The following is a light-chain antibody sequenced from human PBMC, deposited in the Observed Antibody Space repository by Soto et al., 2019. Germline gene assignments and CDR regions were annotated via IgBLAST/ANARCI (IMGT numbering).Light chain of an antibody. J-gene: IGKJ1*01. CDR1: QSVSNRY. V-gene: IGKV3-20*01. CDR2: AAS. CDR3: LQYHNLWA. Sequence: EVVLTQSPGTLSLSPGERATLSCRASQSVSNRYLAWYQQKPGQVPRSLIYAASSRATGIPDRFSGSGSGTEFTLTISSLQSEDFAVYSCLQYHNLWAFGQGTKVDIK.